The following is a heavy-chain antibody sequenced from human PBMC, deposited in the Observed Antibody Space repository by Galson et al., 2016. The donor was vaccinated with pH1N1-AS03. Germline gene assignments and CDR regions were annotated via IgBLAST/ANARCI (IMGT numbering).Heavy chain of an antibody. V-gene: IGHV1-18*04. D-gene: IGHD3-3*01. CDR3: ARDESGYMY. CDR1: GGPFSAFV. Sequence: SVKVSCKASGGPFSAFVMSWVRRAPGQGLEWMGWISGYDGHTGYAQKFQGRVTMTTDTSTNTAYMELSGLTSDDTAVYYCARDESGYMYWGQGTLVTVSS. CDR2: ISGYDGHT. J-gene: IGHJ4*02.